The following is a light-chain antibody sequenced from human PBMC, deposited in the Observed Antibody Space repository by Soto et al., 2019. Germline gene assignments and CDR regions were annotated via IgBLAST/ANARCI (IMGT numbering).Light chain of an antibody. CDR2: EVY. CDR1: SSDVGGYNY. V-gene: IGLV2-8*01. Sequence: QSALTQPPSASGSPGQSVTISCTGTSSDVGGYNYVSWYQHHPGNAPKLIIYEVYKRPSGVPDRFSGSKSGNTAALTVSGLQAEVEADYYCSSYVGTNSYVFGAGTKVTVL. J-gene: IGLJ1*01. CDR3: SSYVGTNSYV.